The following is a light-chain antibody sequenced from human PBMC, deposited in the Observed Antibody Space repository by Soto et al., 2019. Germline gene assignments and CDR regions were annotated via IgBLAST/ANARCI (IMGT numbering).Light chain of an antibody. V-gene: IGKV1-27*01. CDR3: QKYNNAPWT. Sequence: DIQMTQSPSSLSASVGDRVTITCRASPDINNFLAWDQHKPGRVPKLLIYAASTLQSGVASRFSGSGSGTDFTLTISSLQPEDVATYYCQKYNNAPWTFGQGTKVEI. CDR1: PDINNF. CDR2: AAS. J-gene: IGKJ1*01.